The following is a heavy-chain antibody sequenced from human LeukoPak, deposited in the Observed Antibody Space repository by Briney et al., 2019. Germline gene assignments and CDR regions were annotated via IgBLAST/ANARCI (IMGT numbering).Heavy chain of an antibody. V-gene: IGHV3-74*01. D-gene: IGHD3-22*01. CDR3: ARGVDYYDSSGYYFGY. CDR1: GFTFSSYW. J-gene: IGHJ4*02. CDR2: FNSDGSST. Sequence: SGGSLRLSCAAPGFTFSSYWMHWVRQAPGKGLVWVSRFNSDGSSTSYADSVKGRFTISRDNAKNTLYLQMNSLRAEDTAVYYCARGVDYYDSSGYYFGYWGQGTLVTVSS.